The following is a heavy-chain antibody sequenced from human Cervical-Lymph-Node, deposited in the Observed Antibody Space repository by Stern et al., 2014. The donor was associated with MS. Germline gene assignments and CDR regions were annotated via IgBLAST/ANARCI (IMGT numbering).Heavy chain of an antibody. J-gene: IGHJ2*01. V-gene: IGHV4-59*02. D-gene: IGHD4-17*01. CDR3: ARSLRVGTTSYWHFAL. CDR2: IYHSGNT. CDR1: GASVSSHY. Sequence: QVQLVESGPGLVKPSETLSLTCTVSGASVSSHYWSWIRQSPGKGLEWIAYIYHSGNTSYTPSLNSRVIISRDTSKNQFSLKLSSVTAADTAVYYCARSLRVGTTSYWHFALWGRGTLVTVSS.